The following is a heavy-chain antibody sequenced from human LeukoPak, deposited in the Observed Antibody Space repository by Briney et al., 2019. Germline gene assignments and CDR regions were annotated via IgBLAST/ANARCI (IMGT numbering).Heavy chain of an antibody. Sequence: SVEVSFKASGGTFSSYAISWVRQAPGQGLEWMGGIIPIFGTANYAQKFQGRVTITADESTSTAYMELSSLRSEDTAVYYCARVDQLGYCSGGSCPTYFDYWGQGTLVTVSS. CDR2: IIPIFGTA. V-gene: IGHV1-69*01. CDR3: ARVDQLGYCSGGSCPTYFDY. D-gene: IGHD2-15*01. CDR1: GGTFSSYA. J-gene: IGHJ4*02.